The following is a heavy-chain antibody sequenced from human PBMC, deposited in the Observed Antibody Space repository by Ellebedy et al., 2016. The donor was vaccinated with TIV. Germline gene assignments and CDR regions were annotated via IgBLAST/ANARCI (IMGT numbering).Heavy chain of an antibody. J-gene: IGHJ3*02. V-gene: IGHV3-48*04. CDR1: GFSFTPYS. D-gene: IGHD7-27*01. Sequence: GESLKISCAASGFSFTPYSMNWVRQAPGQGLEWVSYISHSGLTIYYADSVKGRFTISRDNAENSLYLQMSSLRADDTAMYYCARDMAWGNERVNDALDIWGQGTMVTVSP. CDR2: ISHSGLTI. CDR3: ARDMAWGNERVNDALDI.